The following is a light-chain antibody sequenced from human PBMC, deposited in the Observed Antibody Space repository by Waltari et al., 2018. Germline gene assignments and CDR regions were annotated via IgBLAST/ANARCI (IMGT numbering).Light chain of an antibody. V-gene: IGKV1-39*01. J-gene: IGKJ4*01. CDR2: AAS. CDR1: QSISVF. CDR3: QQSYSTPLT. Sequence: DIQMPQSPSSLSASVGARVTITCRASQSISVFLNWYQQKPGKAHKLLIYAASTLHIGVPSRFSGSGSGTDFTLTINNLQPEDFATYSCQQSYSTPLTFGGGTKVEIK.